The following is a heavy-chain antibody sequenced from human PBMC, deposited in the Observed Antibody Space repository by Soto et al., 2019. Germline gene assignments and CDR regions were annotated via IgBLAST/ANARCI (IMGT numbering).Heavy chain of an antibody. Sequence: SETLSLTCAVSGGSISSGGYSWSWIRQPSGKGLEWIGYIYHSGSTYYNPSLKSRVTISVDRSKNQFSLKLSSVTAADTAVYYCARGGAARPWNWFDPWGQGTLVTVSS. CDR2: IYHSGST. CDR3: ARGGAARPWNWFDP. CDR1: GGSISSGGYS. D-gene: IGHD6-6*01. J-gene: IGHJ5*02. V-gene: IGHV4-30-2*01.